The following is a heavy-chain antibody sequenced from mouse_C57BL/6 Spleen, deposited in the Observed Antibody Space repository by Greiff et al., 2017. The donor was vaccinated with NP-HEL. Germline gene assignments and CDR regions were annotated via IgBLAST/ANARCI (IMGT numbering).Heavy chain of an antibody. CDR2: IYPGGGYT. D-gene: IGHD3-2*02. Sequence: QVQLKESGAELVRPGTSVKMSCKASGYTFTNYWIGWAKQRPGHGLEWIGDIYPGGGYTNYNEKFKGKATLTADKSSSTAYMQFSSLTSEDSAIYYCARRVLDSSGYDYWGQGTTLTVSS. V-gene: IGHV1-63*01. J-gene: IGHJ2*01. CDR3: ARRVLDSSGYDY. CDR1: GYTFTNYW.